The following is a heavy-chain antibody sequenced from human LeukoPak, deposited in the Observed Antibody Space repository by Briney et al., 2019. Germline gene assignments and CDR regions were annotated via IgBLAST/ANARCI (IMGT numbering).Heavy chain of an antibody. V-gene: IGHV4-39*01. CDR2: IYYSGST. Sequence: PSETLSLTCTVSGGSISSSSYYWGWIRQPPGKGLEWIGSIYYSGSTYYNPSLKSRVTISVDTSKNQFSLKLSSVTAADTAVYYCARQPRRGSYWSWYFDLWGRGTLVTVSS. D-gene: IGHD1-26*01. CDR1: GGSISSSSYY. J-gene: IGHJ2*01. CDR3: ARQPRRGSYWSWYFDL.